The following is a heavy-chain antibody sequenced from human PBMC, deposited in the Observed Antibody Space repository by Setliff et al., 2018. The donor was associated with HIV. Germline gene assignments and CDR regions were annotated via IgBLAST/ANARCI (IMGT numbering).Heavy chain of an antibody. CDR3: ARGGGIQLWFY. J-gene: IGHJ4*02. CDR2: IYYTGST. V-gene: IGHV4-59*01. Sequence: PSETLSLTCTVSGGSMSSYYWSWIRQPPGKGLEWIGSIYYTGSTDYNPSLMSRVTISLDTPKNQFSLKLNSVIAADTAVYYCARGGGIQLWFYWGQGTLVTVSS. D-gene: IGHD5-18*01. CDR1: GGSMSSYY.